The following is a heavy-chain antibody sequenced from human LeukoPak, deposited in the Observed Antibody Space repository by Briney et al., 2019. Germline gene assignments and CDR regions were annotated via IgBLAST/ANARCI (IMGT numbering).Heavy chain of an antibody. J-gene: IGHJ4*02. Sequence: GGSLRLSCAASGFTFSSYAMNWVRQAPGKELEWVSGISASSSIYYADSVKGRFTISRDNSKNTLYLQVNSLRADDTAVYYCAKGSYYDSSGYYYFDYWGQGTLVTVSS. CDR2: ISASSSI. V-gene: IGHV3-23*01. CDR1: GFTFSSYA. D-gene: IGHD3-22*01. CDR3: AKGSYYDSSGYYYFDY.